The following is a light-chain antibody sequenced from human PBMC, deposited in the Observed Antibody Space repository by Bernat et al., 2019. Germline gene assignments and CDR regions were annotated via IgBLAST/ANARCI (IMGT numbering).Light chain of an antibody. CDR3: ETWDSNTWV. J-gene: IGLJ3*02. V-gene: IGLV4-60*03. CDR2: LEGSGSY. Sequence: QPVLTQSSSASASLGSSVKLTCTLTSGYSSYIIAWHQQQPGKAPRYLMKLEGSGSYNKGSGVPDRFSGSSSGADRYLTLSNLQSEDEADYYCETWDSNTWVFGGGTKLTVL. CDR1: SGYSSYI.